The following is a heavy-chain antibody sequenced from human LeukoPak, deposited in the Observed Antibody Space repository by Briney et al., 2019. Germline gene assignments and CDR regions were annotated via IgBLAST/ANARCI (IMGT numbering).Heavy chain of an antibody. J-gene: IGHJ5*02. CDR2: INPNSGGT. CDR3: ARVVVVPAEVLDP. Sequence: GASVKVSCKASGYTFTGYYMHWVRQAPGQGLEWMGWINPNSGGTNYAQKFQGRVTMTRDTSISTAYMELSRLRSDDTAVYYCARVVVVPAEVLDPWGQGTLVTVSS. CDR1: GYTFTGYY. D-gene: IGHD2-2*01. V-gene: IGHV1-2*02.